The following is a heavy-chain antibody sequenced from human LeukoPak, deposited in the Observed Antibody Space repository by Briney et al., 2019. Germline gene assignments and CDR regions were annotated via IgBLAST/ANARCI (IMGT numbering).Heavy chain of an antibody. CDR1: GFTFSSYS. Sequence: GGSLRLSCAASGFTFSSYSMNWVRQAPGKGLEWVSSISSSSSYIYYTDPVKGRFTISRDNGKNSLYLQLNSLRAEDTAVYYCATDRGFASFDYWGQGTLVTVSS. J-gene: IGHJ4*02. CDR3: ATDRGFASFDY. D-gene: IGHD3-3*01. V-gene: IGHV3-21*01. CDR2: ISSSSSYI.